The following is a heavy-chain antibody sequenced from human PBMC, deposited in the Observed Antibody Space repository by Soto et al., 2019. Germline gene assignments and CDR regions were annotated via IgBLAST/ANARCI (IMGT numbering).Heavy chain of an antibody. J-gene: IGHJ3*02. D-gene: IGHD3-16*02. CDR2: IYYSGST. CDR3: ARPGLSEDAFDI. CDR1: GGSISSGDYY. V-gene: IGHV4-30-4*01. Sequence: PSETLSLTCTVSGGSISSGDYYWSWIRQPPGKGLEWIGYIYYSGSTYYNPSLKSRVTISVDTSKNQFSLKLSSVTAADTAVYYCARPGLSEDAFDIWGRGTMVTVSS.